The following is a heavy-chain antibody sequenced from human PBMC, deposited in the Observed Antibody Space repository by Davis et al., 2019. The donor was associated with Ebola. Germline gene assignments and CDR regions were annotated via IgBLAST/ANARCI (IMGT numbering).Heavy chain of an antibody. Sequence: AASVKVSCKASGYTFTGYYMHWVRQAPGQGLEWMGWISAYNGNTNYAQKLQGRVTMTTDTSTSTAYMELRSLRSDDTAVYYCARGGYGDYVVYYYGMDVWGQGTTVTVSS. V-gene: IGHV1-18*04. D-gene: IGHD4-17*01. CDR3: ARGGYGDYVVYYYGMDV. CDR2: ISAYNGNT. CDR1: GYTFTGYY. J-gene: IGHJ6*02.